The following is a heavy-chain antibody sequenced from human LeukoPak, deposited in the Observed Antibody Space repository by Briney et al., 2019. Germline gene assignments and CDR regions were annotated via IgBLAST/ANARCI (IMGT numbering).Heavy chain of an antibody. Sequence: SVKVSCKASGGTFSSYAISWVRQAPGQGLEWMGGIIPIFGTANYAQKFQGRVTITADESTSTAYMELSSLRSEDTAVYYCARDSWEGIAAAGTSFDYWGQGTLVTVSS. CDR2: IIPIFGTA. V-gene: IGHV1-69*13. CDR1: GGTFSSYA. D-gene: IGHD6-13*01. CDR3: ARDSWEGIAAAGTSFDY. J-gene: IGHJ4*02.